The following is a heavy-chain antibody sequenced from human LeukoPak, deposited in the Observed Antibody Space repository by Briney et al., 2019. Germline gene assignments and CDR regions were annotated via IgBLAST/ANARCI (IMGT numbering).Heavy chain of an antibody. J-gene: IGHJ4*02. CDR3: ARGEHSGAWLIDY. V-gene: IGHV3-48*02. CDR2: ISGSGESI. CDR1: GFSFSDYS. Sequence: PGGSLRLSCAPSGFSFSDYSMNWVRQAPGKGLEWISFISGSGESINYADSVKGRFTISRDNAKNSLFLQMNSLRDDDTAVYYCARGEHSGAWLIDYWGQGTLVAVSS. D-gene: IGHD2-15*01.